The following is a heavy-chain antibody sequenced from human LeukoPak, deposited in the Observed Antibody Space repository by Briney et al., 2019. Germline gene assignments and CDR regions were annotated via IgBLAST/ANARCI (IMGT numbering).Heavy chain of an antibody. CDR1: GFTFSHYW. V-gene: IGHV3-7*04. CDR2: IEQNGAVL. CDR3: ARDIGWFVFDS. Sequence: GGPLRLSCTASGFTFSHYWMTWVRQGPGKGLEWVADIEQNGAVLRCVDSVKDRFTISRDNAKKSLYLQMDSLRAEDTAVYFCARDIGWFVFDSWGQGTLVAVSS. D-gene: IGHD6-19*01. J-gene: IGHJ4*02.